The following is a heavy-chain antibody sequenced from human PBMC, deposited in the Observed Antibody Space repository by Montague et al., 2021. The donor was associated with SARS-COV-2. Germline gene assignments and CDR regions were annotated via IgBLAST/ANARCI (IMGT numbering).Heavy chain of an antibody. V-gene: IGHV4-34*01. D-gene: IGHD4-23*01. J-gene: IGHJ4*02. CDR1: GESFSGFF. CDR3: ARWDPQTLTVISLRGNSDNDY. CDR2: INDRGVTNY. Sequence: SETLSLTCAVYGESFSGFFWSWIRQPPGKGLEWIAEINDRGVTNYNYNPSLGSRVTISADTSKNQFSLKLRSVTAADTAVYYCARWDPQTLTVISLRGNSDNDYWGQGTLVTVSS.